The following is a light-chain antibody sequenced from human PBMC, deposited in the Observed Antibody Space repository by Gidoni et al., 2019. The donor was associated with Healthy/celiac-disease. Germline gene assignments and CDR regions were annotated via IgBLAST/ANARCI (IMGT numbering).Light chain of an antibody. V-gene: IGKV3-11*01. CDR3: QQRSNWPT. CDR2: DAS. CDR1: QSVSSY. Sequence: DIVLTQSPATLSLSPGERATLSCRASQSVSSYLAWYQQKPGQAPRLLIYDASNRATGIPARFSGSGSGTDFTLTIRSLEPEDFAVYYCQQRSNWPTFGQGTKVEIK. J-gene: IGKJ1*01.